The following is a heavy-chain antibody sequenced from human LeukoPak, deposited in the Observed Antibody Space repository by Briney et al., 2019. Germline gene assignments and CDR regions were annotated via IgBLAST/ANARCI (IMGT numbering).Heavy chain of an antibody. Sequence: PSETLSLTCAVYGGSFSGYYWSWIRQPPGKGLEWIGEINHSGSTNYNASLKSRVIISVDTSKNQLSLKLSSVTAADTAVYYCARGRIQLWVIHENRKTPIFDYWGQGTLVTVSS. D-gene: IGHD5-18*01. J-gene: IGHJ4*02. CDR3: ARGRIQLWVIHENRKTPIFDY. CDR1: GGSFSGYY. CDR2: INHSGST. V-gene: IGHV4-34*01.